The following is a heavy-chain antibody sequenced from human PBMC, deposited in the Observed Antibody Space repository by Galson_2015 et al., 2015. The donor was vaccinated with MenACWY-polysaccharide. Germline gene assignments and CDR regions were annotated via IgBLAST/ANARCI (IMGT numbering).Heavy chain of an antibody. CDR2: IKSDGSST. D-gene: IGHD5-12*01. Sequence: SMRLSCAASGFTFSTYWMHWVRQAPGKGLVWVSRIKSDGSSTNYADSVKGRFTISRDNAKNTLYLQMNSLRAEDTALYYCARGYSAYYWGQAPLVTVSA. CDR1: GFTFSTYW. J-gene: IGHJ4*02. CDR3: ARGYSAYY. V-gene: IGHV3-74*01.